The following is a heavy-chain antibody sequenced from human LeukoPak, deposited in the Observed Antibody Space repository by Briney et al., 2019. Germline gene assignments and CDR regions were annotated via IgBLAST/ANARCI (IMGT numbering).Heavy chain of an antibody. CDR2: ISYDGSSK. CDR1: GFTFSSYV. Sequence: GGSLRLSCAASGFTFSSYVMHWVRQAPGKGLEWVAFISYDGSSKSYADSVKGRFTISRDNAKSILYLQMNSLRAEDTAVYYCANTGYNYEFDYWGQGTLVTVSS. J-gene: IGHJ4*02. CDR3: ANTGYNYEFDY. D-gene: IGHD5-18*01. V-gene: IGHV3-30-3*01.